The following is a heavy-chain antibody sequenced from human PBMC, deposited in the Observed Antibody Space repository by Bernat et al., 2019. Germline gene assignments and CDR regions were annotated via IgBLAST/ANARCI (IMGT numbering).Heavy chain of an antibody. J-gene: IGHJ3*02. D-gene: IGHD6-19*01. Sequence: EVQLVESGGGLVQPGGSLRLSCAASGFTFSSYEMNWVRQAPGKGLEWVSYISSSGSTIYYADSVKGRFTISSDNAKNSLYLQMNSLRAEDTAVYYCATSSSGWYENDAFDIWGQGTMVTVSS. CDR3: ATSSSGWYENDAFDI. V-gene: IGHV3-48*03. CDR1: GFTFSSYE. CDR2: ISSSGSTI.